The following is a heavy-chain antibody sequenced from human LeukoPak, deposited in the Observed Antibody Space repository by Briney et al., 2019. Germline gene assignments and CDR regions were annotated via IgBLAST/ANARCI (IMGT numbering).Heavy chain of an antibody. CDR3: ARPGYCSATTCTGHLDV. D-gene: IGHD2-2*01. Sequence: SETLSLTCAVYGESLSRYFWTWIRQPPGKGLEWIGGINHRGDTNYNPSLKSRVTVSADTSKNQFSLKVRSVTAADTGVYYCARPGYCSATTCTGHLDVWGQGTLATVSS. V-gene: IGHV4-34*01. CDR2: INHRGDT. CDR1: GESLSRYF. J-gene: IGHJ4*02.